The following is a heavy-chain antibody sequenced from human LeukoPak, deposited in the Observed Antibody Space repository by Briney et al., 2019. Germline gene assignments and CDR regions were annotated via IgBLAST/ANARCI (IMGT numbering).Heavy chain of an antibody. CDR3: AILYDILMDLDAFDI. CDR1: GFTFDDYA. D-gene: IGHD3-9*01. CDR2: ISWNSGSI. V-gene: IGHV3-9*01. J-gene: IGHJ3*02. Sequence: PGGSLRLSCAASGFTFDDYAMHWVRQAPGKGLEWVSGISWNSGSIGYADSAKGRFTISRDNAKNSLYLQMNSLRAEDTALYYCAILYDILMDLDAFDIWGQGTMVTVSS.